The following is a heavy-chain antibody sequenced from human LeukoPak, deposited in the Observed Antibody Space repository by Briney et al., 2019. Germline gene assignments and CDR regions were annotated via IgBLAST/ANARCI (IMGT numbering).Heavy chain of an antibody. D-gene: IGHD6-6*01. CDR1: GFTFSSYE. Sequence: GGSLRLSCAASGFTFSSYEMNWVRQAPGKGLEWVSYISSSGSTIYYADSVKGRFTISRDNSKNTLYLQMNSLRAEDTAVYYCAKYNYVGQLVAMDYYYYMDVWGKGTTVTVSS. CDR2: ISSSGSTI. V-gene: IGHV3-48*03. J-gene: IGHJ6*03. CDR3: AKYNYVGQLVAMDYYYYMDV.